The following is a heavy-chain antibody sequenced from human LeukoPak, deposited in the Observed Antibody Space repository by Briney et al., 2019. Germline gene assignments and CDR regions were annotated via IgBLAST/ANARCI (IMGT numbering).Heavy chain of an antibody. CDR3: AKDWVLWADIVATMFDY. J-gene: IGHJ4*02. D-gene: IGHD5-12*01. V-gene: IGHV3-30*02. CDR1: GFTFSSYG. CDR2: IRYDGSNK. Sequence: PGGSLRLSCAASGFTFSSYGMHWVRQAPGKGLEWVAFIRYDGSNKYYADSVKGRFTISRDNSKNTLYLQMNSLRAEDTAVYYCAKDWVLWADIVATMFDYWGQGTLVTVSS.